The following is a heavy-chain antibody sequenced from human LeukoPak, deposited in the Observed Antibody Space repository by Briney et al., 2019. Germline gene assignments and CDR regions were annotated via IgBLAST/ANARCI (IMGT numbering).Heavy chain of an antibody. CDR2: ISSSSSYI. J-gene: IGHJ4*02. Sequence: PGGSLRLSCAASGFTFSSYSMNWVRQAPGKGLEWVSSISSSSSYIYYADSVKGRFTISRDNAKNSLYLQMNSLRAEDTAVYYCASQVVVAAKVDYWGQGTLVTVSS. CDR1: GFTFSSYS. CDR3: ASQVVVAAKVDY. V-gene: IGHV3-21*01. D-gene: IGHD2-15*01.